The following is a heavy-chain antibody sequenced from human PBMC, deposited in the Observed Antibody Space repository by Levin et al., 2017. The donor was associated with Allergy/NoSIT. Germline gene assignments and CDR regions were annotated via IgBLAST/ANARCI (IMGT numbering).Heavy chain of an antibody. Sequence: ASVKVSCKASGYTFTGYYMHWVRQAPGQGLEWMGWINPNSGGTNYAQKFQGRVTMTRDTSISTAYMGVSRLRSDDTAVYYCASGEMVRGVIHLYYFDYWGQGTLVTVSS. CDR2: INPNSGGT. CDR1: GYTFTGYY. CDR3: ASGEMVRGVIHLYYFDY. V-gene: IGHV1-2*02. J-gene: IGHJ4*02. D-gene: IGHD3-10*01.